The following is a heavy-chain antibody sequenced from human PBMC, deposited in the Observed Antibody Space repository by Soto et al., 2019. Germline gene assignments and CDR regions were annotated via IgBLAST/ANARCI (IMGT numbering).Heavy chain of an antibody. CDR1: GYTFTSYG. V-gene: IGHV1-18*04. Sequence: QVQLVQSGAEVKKPGASVKVSCKASGYTFTSYGISWVRQAPGQGLERMGWISAYNGNTNYAQKLQGRVTMSTDTSTSTAYMELRSWRSDDTAVYYCARDWGGIVVVVAADGMDVWGQGTTVTVSS. D-gene: IGHD2-15*01. CDR3: ARDWGGIVVVVAADGMDV. J-gene: IGHJ6*02. CDR2: ISAYNGNT.